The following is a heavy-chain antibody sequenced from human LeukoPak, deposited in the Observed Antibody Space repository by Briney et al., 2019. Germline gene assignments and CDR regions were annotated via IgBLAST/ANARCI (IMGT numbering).Heavy chain of an antibody. CDR3: ARESAVTVADYGMDV. CDR1: GITFSNYS. CDR2: ISYDGSNK. V-gene: IGHV3-30*03. J-gene: IGHJ6*02. Sequence: GGSLRLSCAASGITFSNYSMHWVRQTPGKGLEWVAVISYDGSNKYYADSVKGRFTISRDNSKNTLYLQMNSLRLEDTAVYYCARESAVTVADYGMDVWGQGTTVTVSS. D-gene: IGHD2-21*02.